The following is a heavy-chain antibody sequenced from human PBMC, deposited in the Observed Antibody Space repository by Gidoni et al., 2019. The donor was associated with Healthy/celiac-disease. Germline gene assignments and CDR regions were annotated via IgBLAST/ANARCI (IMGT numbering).Heavy chain of an antibody. CDR1: GYSFTSYW. J-gene: IGHJ6*03. CDR2: IDPSDSYT. D-gene: IGHD6-13*01. Sequence: EVQLVQSGAEVKKPGESLRISCKGSGYSFTSYWISWVRQMPGKGLEWMGRIDPSDSYTNYSPSFQGHVTISADKSISTAYLQWSSLKASDTAMYYCARRGAAAAVHYYYYMDVWGKGTTVTVSS. CDR3: ARRGAAAAVHYYYYMDV. V-gene: IGHV5-10-1*03.